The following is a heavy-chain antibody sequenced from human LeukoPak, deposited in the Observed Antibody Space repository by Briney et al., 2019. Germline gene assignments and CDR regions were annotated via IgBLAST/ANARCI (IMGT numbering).Heavy chain of an antibody. Sequence: AGGSLRLSCAASGFTFSNAWMTWGRQARENGLEWVGRIRGNSEGETTDYAAPVKGRFSISRDDPTNTLYLQMNSLKTEDTAVYYCTRALGSSQWGQGTLVIVSS. V-gene: IGHV3-15*01. J-gene: IGHJ4*02. CDR2: IRGNSEGETT. CDR3: TRALGSSQ. D-gene: IGHD3-10*01. CDR1: GFTFSNAW.